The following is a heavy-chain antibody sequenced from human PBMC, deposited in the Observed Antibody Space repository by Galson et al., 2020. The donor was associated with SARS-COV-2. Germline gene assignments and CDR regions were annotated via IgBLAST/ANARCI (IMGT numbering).Heavy chain of an antibody. V-gene: IGHV4-61*02. CDR3: AGRNDSSAYY. D-gene: IGHD3-22*01. CDR2: IYTSGST. Sequence: SETLSLTCTVYGGSINSGSYYWSWIRQPAGKGLEWIGRIYTSGSTNYNPSLKSRVTISVDTSKNQFSLKLTSVTAADTAVYYCAGRNDSSAYYWGQGTLVTVSS. CDR1: GGSINSGSYY. J-gene: IGHJ4*02.